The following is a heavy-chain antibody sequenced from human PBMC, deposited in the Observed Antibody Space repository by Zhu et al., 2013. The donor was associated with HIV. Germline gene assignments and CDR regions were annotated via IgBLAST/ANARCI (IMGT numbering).Heavy chain of an antibody. D-gene: IGHD6-13*01. Sequence: QVQLVQSGAEVKKPGASVKVSCKASGYTFTGYYMHWVRQAPGQGLEWMGWINPNSGGTNYAQKFQGRVTMTRDTSISTAYMELSRLRSDDTAVYYCARVRSGSSWVDAFDIWGQGTMVTVSS. J-gene: IGHJ3*02. CDR1: GYTFTGYY. V-gene: IGHV1-2*02. CDR2: INPNSGGT. CDR3: ARVRSGSSWVDAFDI.